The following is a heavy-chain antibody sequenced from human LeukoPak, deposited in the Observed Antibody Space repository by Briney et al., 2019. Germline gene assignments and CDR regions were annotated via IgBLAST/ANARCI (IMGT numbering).Heavy chain of an antibody. CDR3: ARTLKRPLGDY. D-gene: IGHD1-1*01. CDR2: ISSSGSTI. CDR1: GFTFSSYE. Sequence: GGSLRLSCAASGFTFSSYEMNWVRQAPGKGLEWVSYISSSGSTIYYADSVKGRFTISRDNAKNSLYLQMNSLRAEDTAAYYCARTLKRPLGDYWGQGTLVTVSS. J-gene: IGHJ4*02. V-gene: IGHV3-48*03.